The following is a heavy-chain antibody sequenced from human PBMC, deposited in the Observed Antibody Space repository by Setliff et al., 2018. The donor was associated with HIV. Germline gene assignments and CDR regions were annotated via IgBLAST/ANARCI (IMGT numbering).Heavy chain of an antibody. CDR1: GDSVSSRSYY. D-gene: IGHD1-1*01. Sequence: PSETLSLTCTVSGDSVSSRSYYWSWIRQPLGKGLEWIGYIYYSGSTNYNPSLKSRVTISVDTSKNHFSLKLRSVTAADTAVYYCAQLGMVDDFDYWGQGTLVTVSS. CDR3: AQLGMVDDFDY. V-gene: IGHV4-61*03. CDR2: IYYSGST. J-gene: IGHJ4*02.